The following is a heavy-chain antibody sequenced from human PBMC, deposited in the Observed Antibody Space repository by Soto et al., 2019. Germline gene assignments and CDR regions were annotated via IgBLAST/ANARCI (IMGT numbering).Heavy chain of an antibody. J-gene: IGHJ4*02. CDR3: AKERATTTAFDY. CDR1: GFTFSRDG. CDR2: ITDNGGST. Sequence: SLRLSCAASGFTFSRDGMSWVRQAPGKGLEWVSLITDNGGSTYYADSVKGRFTISRDNTKNTPFLQMNSLRAEDTAVYYCAKERATTTAFDYWGQGALVTVSS. V-gene: IGHV3-23*01. D-gene: IGHD4-17*01.